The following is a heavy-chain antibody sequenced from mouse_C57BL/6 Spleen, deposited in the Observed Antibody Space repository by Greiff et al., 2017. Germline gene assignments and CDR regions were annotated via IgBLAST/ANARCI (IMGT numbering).Heavy chain of an antibody. CDR2: IRSKSNNYAT. Sequence: EVQRVESGGGLVQPKGSLKLSCAASGFSFNTYAMNWVRQAPGKGLEWVARIRSKSNNYATYYADSVKDRFTISRDDSESMLYLQMNNLKTEDTAMYYCVRSYGSSYGYFDVWGTGTTVTVSS. V-gene: IGHV10-1*01. J-gene: IGHJ1*03. CDR1: GFSFNTYA. D-gene: IGHD1-1*01. CDR3: VRSYGSSYGYFDV.